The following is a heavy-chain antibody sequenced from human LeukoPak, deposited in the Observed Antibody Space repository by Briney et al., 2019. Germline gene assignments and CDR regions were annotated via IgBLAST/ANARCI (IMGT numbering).Heavy chain of an antibody. CDR1: GFTVSSTY. Sequence: GGSPRLSCAASGFTVSSTYMSWVRQAPGKGLEWVSLIYSGGSTYYADSVKGRFTISRDNSENTLYFQMNSLTAEDTAVYYCAKGSKRYLDYWGQGTLVTVSS. J-gene: IGHJ4*02. V-gene: IGHV3-66*01. CDR2: IYSGGST. CDR3: AKGSKRYLDY.